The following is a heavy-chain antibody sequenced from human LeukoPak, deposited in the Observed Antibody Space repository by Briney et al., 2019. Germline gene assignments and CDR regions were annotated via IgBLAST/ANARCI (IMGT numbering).Heavy chain of an antibody. CDR1: GGSISSNSYY. D-gene: IGHD3-22*01. J-gene: IGHJ4*02. CDR3: ARQDSSGHLFDY. V-gene: IGHV4-39*01. Sequence: TSETLSLTCTVSGGSISSNSYYWGWIRQPPGKGLEWIGNIYYMGSTYYNPSLKSRVTISVDTSKNQFSLKLSSVTAADTAVYYCARQDSSGHLFDYWGQGTLVTVSS. CDR2: IYYMGST.